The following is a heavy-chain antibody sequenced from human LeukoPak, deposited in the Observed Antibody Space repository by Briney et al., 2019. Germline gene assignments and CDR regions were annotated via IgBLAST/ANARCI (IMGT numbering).Heavy chain of an antibody. D-gene: IGHD6-19*01. CDR1: GGSISTYY. Sequence: SEALSLTCTASGGSISTYYWSWIRQPPGKGLEWIGYIYHSGSTNYNPSLKSRVTISVDTSKNQFSLKLSSVTAADTAVYYCARDSSGWLFDYWGQGTLVTVSS. CDR2: IYHSGST. J-gene: IGHJ4*02. CDR3: ARDSSGWLFDY. V-gene: IGHV4-59*01.